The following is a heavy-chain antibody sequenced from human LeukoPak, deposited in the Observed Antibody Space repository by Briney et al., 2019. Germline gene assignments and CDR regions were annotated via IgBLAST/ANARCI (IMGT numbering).Heavy chain of an antibody. CDR1: GFTFSSYG. CDR2: ISYDGSNK. CDR3: ARDQDYDSSGYYYALGY. V-gene: IGHV3-30*03. D-gene: IGHD3-22*01. J-gene: IGHJ4*02. Sequence: GGSLRLSCAASGFTFSSYGMHWVRQAPGKGLEWVAVISYDGSNKYYADSVKGRFTISRDNSKNTLYLQMNSLRAEDTAVYYCARDQDYDSSGYYYALGYWGQGTLVTVSS.